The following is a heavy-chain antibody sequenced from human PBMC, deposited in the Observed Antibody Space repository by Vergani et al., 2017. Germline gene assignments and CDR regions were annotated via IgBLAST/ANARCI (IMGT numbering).Heavy chain of an antibody. V-gene: IGHV3-23*01. CDR2: ISCGGHST. CDR3: AKGLGYYYYYYMDV. CDR1: GFTFSTYA. D-gene: IGHD3-16*01. Sequence: EVQLLESGGGLVQPGGSLRLSCAASGFTFSTYAMSWVRQAPGKGLGWVSAISCGGHSTYYADSGKGRFTISRDNSKNTLYLQMNSLSAEDTAVYYCAKGLGYYYYYYMDVWGKGTTVTVSS. J-gene: IGHJ6*03.